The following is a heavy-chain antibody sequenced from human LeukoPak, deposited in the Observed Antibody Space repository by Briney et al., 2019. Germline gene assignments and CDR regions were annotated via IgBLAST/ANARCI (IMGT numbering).Heavy chain of an antibody. CDR2: ISYEGINK. CDR3: VRDSRNQLLGWFDP. D-gene: IGHD4-23*01. J-gene: IGHJ5*02. Sequence: GGSLRLSCAASGFTFSDFAIHWVRQSPGEGLKWLAVISYEGINKHSADSVKRRFTISRDNSKNILYLEMTSLRPEDTAVYHCVRDSRNQLLGWFDPWGQGTLVTVSP. CDR1: GFTFSDFA. V-gene: IGHV3-30*04.